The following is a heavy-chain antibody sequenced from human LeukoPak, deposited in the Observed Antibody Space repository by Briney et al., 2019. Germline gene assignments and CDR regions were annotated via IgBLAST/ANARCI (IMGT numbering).Heavy chain of an antibody. J-gene: IGHJ4*02. CDR1: GGSISLSYYY. Sequence: PSETLSLTCSVSGGSISLSYYYWGWIRQPPGKGLEWIGYIYYSGSTNYNPSLKSRVTISVDTSKNQFSLKLSSVTAADTAVYYCAREPYGSGRSRFDYWGQGTLVTVSS. CDR3: AREPYGSGRSRFDY. D-gene: IGHD3-10*01. CDR2: IYYSGST. V-gene: IGHV4-61*05.